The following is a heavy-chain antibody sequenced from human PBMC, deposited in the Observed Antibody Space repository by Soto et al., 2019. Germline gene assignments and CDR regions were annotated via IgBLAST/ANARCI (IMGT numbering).Heavy chain of an antibody. CDR2: ISYDGSNK. D-gene: IGHD3-3*01. J-gene: IGHJ6*02. CDR1: GSTFSSYG. CDR3: AKGVVISYYYYGMDV. Sequence: QVQLVESGGGVVQPGRSLRLSCAASGSTFSSYGMHWVRQAPGKGLEWVAVISYDGSNKYYADSVKGRFTISRDNSKNTLYLQMNSLRAEDTAVYYCAKGVVISYYYYGMDVWGQGTTVTVSS. V-gene: IGHV3-30*18.